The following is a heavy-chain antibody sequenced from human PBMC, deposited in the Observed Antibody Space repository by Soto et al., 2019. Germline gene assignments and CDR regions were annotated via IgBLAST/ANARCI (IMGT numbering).Heavy chain of an antibody. Sequence: EVQVLESGGGLVQPGGSLRLSCAVSGFTFSSYAMSWVRQAPGKGLEWVSGISGSGGSTYSADSVKGRFTISRDNSRNTLFLQMNSLRPEDTAVDYCAKDRKSGSGWYWDYWGQGTLVTVSS. CDR2: ISGSGGST. J-gene: IGHJ4*02. CDR1: GFTFSSYA. D-gene: IGHD6-19*01. V-gene: IGHV3-23*01. CDR3: AKDRKSGSGWYWDY.